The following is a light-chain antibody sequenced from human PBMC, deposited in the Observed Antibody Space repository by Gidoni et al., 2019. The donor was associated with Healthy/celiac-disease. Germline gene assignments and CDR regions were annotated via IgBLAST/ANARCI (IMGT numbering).Light chain of an antibody. V-gene: IGLV2-14*01. CDR3: SSYTSSSTRV. CDR1: SSDVGGYNY. CDR2: EVS. Sequence: QSALTQPPSVSRSPGHSITISCTGTSSDVGGYNYVSWYQQHPGKAPKLMIYEVSNRPSGVPDRFSGSKSGNTASLTISGLQAEDEADYYCSSYTSSSTRVFGGGTKLTVL. J-gene: IGLJ3*02.